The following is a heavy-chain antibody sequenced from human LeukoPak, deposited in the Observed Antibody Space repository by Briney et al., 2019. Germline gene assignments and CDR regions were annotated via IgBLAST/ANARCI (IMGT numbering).Heavy chain of an antibody. CDR1: GETVSSGSYY. D-gene: IGHD6-6*01. V-gene: IGHV4-31*03. J-gene: IGHJ5*02. Sequence: SQTLSLTCTVSGETVSSGSYYWRWIRQHPGKGLVWIGNIYYSGSTYYNPTLRSRVTVSIDTSKNQFSLKMTSVTAADMAVYFCARGGIAARLMYGFQNWFDPWGQGTLVTVSS. CDR3: ARGGIAARLMYGFQNWFDP. CDR2: IYYSGST.